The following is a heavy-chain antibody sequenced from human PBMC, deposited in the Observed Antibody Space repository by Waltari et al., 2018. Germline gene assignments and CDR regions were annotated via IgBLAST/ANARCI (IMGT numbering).Heavy chain of an antibody. J-gene: IGHJ4*02. D-gene: IGHD2-15*01. V-gene: IGHV3-21*01. CDR2: ISTSSSYI. CDR1: GFTFSSYS. Sequence: EVQLVESGGGMVKPGGSLRLSCAASGFTFSSYSMDRVPQAPGKGLDWVSSISTSSSYIYYADSVKGRFTISRDNAKNSLYLQMNSLRAEDTAVYYCARGRFCSGGSCHHYFDYWGQGTLVTVSS. CDR3: ARGRFCSGGSCHHYFDY.